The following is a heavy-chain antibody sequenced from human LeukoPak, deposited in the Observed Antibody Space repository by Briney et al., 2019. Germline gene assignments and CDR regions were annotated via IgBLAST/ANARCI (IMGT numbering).Heavy chain of an antibody. CDR3: AKDPGYSSGWPVFDY. CDR2: ISGSGSKT. D-gene: IGHD6-19*01. V-gene: IGHV3-23*01. Sequence: GGSLRLSCAASGFTFSSYAMSWVRQAPGKGLEWVSAISGSGSKTFYADSVKGRFTISRDNSKNTLYLQMNSLRAEDTAVYYCAKDPGYSSGWPVFDYWGQGTLVTVSP. CDR1: GFTFSSYA. J-gene: IGHJ4*02.